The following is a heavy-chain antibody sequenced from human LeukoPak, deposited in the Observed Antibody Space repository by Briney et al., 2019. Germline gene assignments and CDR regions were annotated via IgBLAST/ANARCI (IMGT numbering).Heavy chain of an antibody. J-gene: IGHJ4*02. CDR2: IYTSGST. CDR3: AGRYSRGDFDY. CDR1: GGSISSGSYY. Sequence: SETLSLTCTVSGGSISSGSYYWSWIRQPAGKGLEWIGRIYTSGSTNYNPSLKSRVTISVDTSKNQFSLKLSSVTAADTAVYYCAGRYSRGDFDYWGQGTLVTVSS. D-gene: IGHD1-1*01. V-gene: IGHV4-61*02.